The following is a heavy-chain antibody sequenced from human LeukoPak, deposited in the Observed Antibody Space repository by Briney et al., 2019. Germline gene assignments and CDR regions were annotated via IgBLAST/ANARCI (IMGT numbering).Heavy chain of an antibody. V-gene: IGHV1-2*02. J-gene: IGHJ4*02. D-gene: IGHD2-8*01. CDR3: ARGPLGHAVPLDY. Sequence: ASVKVSCKASGYTFTGYYMHWVRQAPGQGLEWMGWINPNSGGTNYAQKFQGRVTMTRDTSTSTAYMELSRLRSDDTAVYYCARGPLGHAVPLDYWGQGTLVTVSS. CDR2: INPNSGGT. CDR1: GYTFTGYY.